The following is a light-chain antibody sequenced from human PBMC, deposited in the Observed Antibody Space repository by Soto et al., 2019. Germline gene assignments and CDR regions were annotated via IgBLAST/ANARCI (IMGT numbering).Light chain of an antibody. V-gene: IGKV3-20*01. CDR2: GAS. Sequence: ENVLMQSPGTLSLSPGERATLSCRASQSVSSIYLAWYRQKPGQAPRLLIYGASSRASGIPDRFSGVGSGTDFTLTISRLEPEDFAVYYCQQYGSTPITFGQGTRLEIK. J-gene: IGKJ5*01. CDR3: QQYGSTPIT. CDR1: QSVSSIY.